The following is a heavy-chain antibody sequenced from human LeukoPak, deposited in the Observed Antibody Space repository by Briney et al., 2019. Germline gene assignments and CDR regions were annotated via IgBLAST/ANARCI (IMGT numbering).Heavy chain of an antibody. CDR1: GGSFSIYY. CDR2: TNHSGST. J-gene: IGHJ4*02. CDR3: ARTARRYTNSWYRQYYFDY. Sequence: SETPSLTCAVYGGSFSIYYWSWIRQPPGKGLEWLGETNHSGSTNYNPSLKSRVTISVDTSKNQFSLKLSSVTAADTAVYYCARTARRYTNSWYRQYYFDYWGQGTLVTVSS. V-gene: IGHV4-34*01. D-gene: IGHD6-13*01.